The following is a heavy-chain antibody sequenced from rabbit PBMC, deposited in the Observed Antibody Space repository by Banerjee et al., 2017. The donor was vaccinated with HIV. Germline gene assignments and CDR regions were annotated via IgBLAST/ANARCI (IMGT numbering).Heavy chain of an antibody. CDR2: IATGSTDT. V-gene: IGHV1S40*01. CDR3: TRGDVGEGYASV. CDR1: GFDLSNYYY. D-gene: IGHD6-1*01. Sequence: QSLEESGGGLVQPEGSLTLTCKASGFDLSNYYYMCWVRQAPGKGLEWIGCIATGSTDTYYASWAKGRITISKTSSTTVTLQMTSLTAADTATYFCTRGDVGEGYASVWGQGTLVTVS. J-gene: IGHJ3*01.